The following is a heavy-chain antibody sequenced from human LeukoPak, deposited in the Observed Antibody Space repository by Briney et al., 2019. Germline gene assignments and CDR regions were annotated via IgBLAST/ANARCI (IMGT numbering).Heavy chain of an antibody. CDR3: ARHRSPSSLSYFDI. V-gene: IGHV4-4*09. J-gene: IGHJ4*02. CDR2: IYPSETT. D-gene: IGHD6-19*01. Sequence: ILCLTCTVPGASKSSNYWSWIQQPQGKGLEWIGYIYPSETTNYNPSPRSRVTISIDTSKNQFSLRLSSVTAADTAVYYCARHRSPSSLSYFDIWGQGPWSSSPQ. CDR1: GASKSSNY.